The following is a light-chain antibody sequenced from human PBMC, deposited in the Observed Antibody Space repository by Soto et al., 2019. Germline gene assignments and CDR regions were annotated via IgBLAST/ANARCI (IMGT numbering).Light chain of an antibody. CDR1: QSVSTN. CDR2: GTS. J-gene: IGKJ4*01. Sequence: ETVMTQSPATLSVSLGERATLSCRASQSVSTNLAWYQQKPGQAPRLLIYGTSTRATGIPARFSGSGSGTEFTLTISSLQSEDFSVYYCQQYNNWPLTFGGWTRVEIK. V-gene: IGKV3-15*01. CDR3: QQYNNWPLT.